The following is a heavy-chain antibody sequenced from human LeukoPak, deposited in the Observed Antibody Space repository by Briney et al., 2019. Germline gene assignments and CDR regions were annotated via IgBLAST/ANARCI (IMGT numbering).Heavy chain of an antibody. Sequence: VASVKVSCKASGYTFTSYDINWVRQATGQGLEWMGWMNPNSGNTGYAQKFQGRVTITRNTSISTAYMELSSLRSEDTAVYYCARGSFGRWYDSSGYYGYWGQGTLVTVSS. CDR2: MNPNSGNT. CDR1: GYTFTSYD. CDR3: ARGSFGRWYDSSGYYGY. D-gene: IGHD3-22*01. J-gene: IGHJ4*02. V-gene: IGHV1-8*03.